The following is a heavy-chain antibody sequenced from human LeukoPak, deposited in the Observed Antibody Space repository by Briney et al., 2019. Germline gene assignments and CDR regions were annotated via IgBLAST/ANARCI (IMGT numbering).Heavy chain of an antibody. CDR1: GGSFGGYY. Sequence: PSETLSLTCAVYGGSFGGYYWSWIRQPPGKGLEWIGEINHSGSTNYNPSLKSRVTISVDTSKNQFSLKLSSVTAADTAVYYCARGRFDIWGQGTMVTVSS. J-gene: IGHJ3*02. V-gene: IGHV4-34*01. CDR2: INHSGST. CDR3: ARGRFDI.